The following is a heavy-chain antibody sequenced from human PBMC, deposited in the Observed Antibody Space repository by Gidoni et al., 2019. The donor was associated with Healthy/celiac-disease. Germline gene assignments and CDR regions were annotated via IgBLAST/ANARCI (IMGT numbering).Heavy chain of an antibody. CDR2: IYTSGST. D-gene: IGHD4-17*01. J-gene: IGHJ4*02. Sequence: QVQLQESGPGLVKPSQTLSLTCTVSGGSISSGSYYWSWIRQPAGKGLEWIGRIYTSGSTNYNPSLKSRVTISVDTSKNQFSLKLSSVTAADTAVYYCARGAEDYGDLNHFDYWGQGTLVTVSS. V-gene: IGHV4-61*02. CDR3: ARGAEDYGDLNHFDY. CDR1: GGSISSGSYY.